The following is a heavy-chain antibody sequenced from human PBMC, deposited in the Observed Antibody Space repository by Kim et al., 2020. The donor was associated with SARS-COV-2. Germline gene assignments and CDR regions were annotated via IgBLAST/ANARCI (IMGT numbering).Heavy chain of an antibody. CDR1: GFTFSGYG. CDR2: ISYDGSKG. V-gene: IGHV3-30*03. CDR3: ATSLSYYDRNGYYPYYF. D-gene: IGHD3-22*01. J-gene: IGHJ4*01. Sequence: GGSLRLSCAASGFTFSGYGMHWVRQAPGKGLEWVAVISYDGSKGYYGDSVKGRFTISRDSSKNTLYLQMNSLRAEDTAVYYCATSLSYYDRNGYYPYYF.